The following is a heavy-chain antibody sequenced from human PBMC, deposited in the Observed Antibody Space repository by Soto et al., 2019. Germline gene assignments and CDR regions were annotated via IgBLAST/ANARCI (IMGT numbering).Heavy chain of an antibody. J-gene: IGHJ5*02. CDR3: ARNSLALRKHNRFAH. D-gene: IGHD2-15*01. CDR1: GDSIISSDFY. Sequence: TLSLTCTVSGDSIISSDFYWGWVRQPPGKGLEWIGSIFYLGSSYYNPSLKSRVTMSVDTSKNQFSLRLRSVTAADAALYFCARNSLALRKHNRFAHWAQRILATVSS. CDR2: IFYLGSS. V-gene: IGHV4-39*07.